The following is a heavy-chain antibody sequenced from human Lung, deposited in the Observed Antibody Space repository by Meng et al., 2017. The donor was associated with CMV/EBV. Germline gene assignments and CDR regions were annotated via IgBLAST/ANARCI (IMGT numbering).Heavy chain of an antibody. CDR3: AKGAAAAGFDP. Sequence: GESXKISCAASGFTFSSYAMSWVRQAPGKGLEWVSAISGSGGSTYYADSVKGRFTISRDNSKNTLYLQMNSLRAEDTAVCYCAKGAAAAGFDPWGQGTLVTVSS. CDR2: ISGSGGST. J-gene: IGHJ5*02. D-gene: IGHD6-13*01. CDR1: GFTFSSYA. V-gene: IGHV3-23*01.